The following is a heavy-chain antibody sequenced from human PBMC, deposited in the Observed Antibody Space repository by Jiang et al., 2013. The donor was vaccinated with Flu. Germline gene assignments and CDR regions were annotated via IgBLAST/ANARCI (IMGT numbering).Heavy chain of an antibody. CDR3: ARVGYYYDSSTRGN. CDR2: LVSSSSTI. D-gene: IGHD3-22*01. J-gene: IGHJ1*01. CDR1: GFTFSSYS. V-gene: IGHV3-48*02. Sequence: GLVQPGGSLRLSCAASGFTFSSYSMTGPQAPGKGWSGFHTLVSSSSTIYYADSVKGRFTISRDNAKNSLYLQMNSLRDEDTAVYYCARVGYYYDSSTRGNWGQGTLVTVSS.